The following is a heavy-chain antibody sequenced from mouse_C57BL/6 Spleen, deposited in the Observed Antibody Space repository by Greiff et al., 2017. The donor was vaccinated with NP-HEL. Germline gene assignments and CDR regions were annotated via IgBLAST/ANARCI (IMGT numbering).Heavy chain of an antibody. V-gene: IGHV1-22*01. CDR2: INPNNGGT. D-gene: IGHD2-4*01. CDR3: ARWGLRRRYYAMDY. J-gene: IGHJ4*01. CDR1: GYTFTDYN. Sequence: VQLQQSGPELVKPGASVKMSCKASGYTFTDYNMHWVKQSHGKSLEWIGYINPNNGGTSYNQKFKGKATLTVNKSSSTAYMELRSLTSEDSAVYYCARWGLRRRYYAMDYWGQGTSVTVSS.